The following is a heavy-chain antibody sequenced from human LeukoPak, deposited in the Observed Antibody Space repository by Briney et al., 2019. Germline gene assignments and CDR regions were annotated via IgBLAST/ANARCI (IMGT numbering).Heavy chain of an antibody. D-gene: IGHD5-18*01. V-gene: IGHV4-59*12. CDR3: ARDDRDTAIPMDV. Sequence: SETLSLTCTVSGGSISSYYWSWIRQPPGKGLEWIGYIYYSGSTNYNPSLKSRVTISVDKSKNQFSLKLSSVTAADTAVYYCARDDRDTAIPMDVWGQGTTVTVSS. CDR1: GGSISSYY. CDR2: IYYSGST. J-gene: IGHJ6*02.